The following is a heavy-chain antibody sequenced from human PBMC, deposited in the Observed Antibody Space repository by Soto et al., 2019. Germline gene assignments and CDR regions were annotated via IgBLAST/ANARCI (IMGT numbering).Heavy chain of an antibody. D-gene: IGHD2-8*01. J-gene: IGHJ4*02. CDR1: GGSLSSGDSY. CDR3: AAEAIVLRVYAFDY. V-gene: IGHV4-30-4*08. CDR2: IYNSGTT. Sequence: QVQLQESGPGLVRPSQTLSLTCSVSGGSLSSGDSYWSWIRQPPGKGLEWIGYIYNSGTTSYNPPLKSRGTISADTSQNQFSLNLSSVTAADTAVYYCAAEAIVLRVYAFDYWGQGILVTVSS.